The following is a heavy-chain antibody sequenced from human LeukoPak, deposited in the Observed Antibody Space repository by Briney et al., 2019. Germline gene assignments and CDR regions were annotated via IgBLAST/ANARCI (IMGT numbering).Heavy chain of an antibody. D-gene: IGHD3-3*01. CDR3: ARDYGFDPIGGNFDY. Sequence: GASVKVSRKASGCTFTSYGIGWVRQAPGQGLEWMGWISAYNGNTNYAQKLQGRVTMTTDTSTSTAYMELRSLRSDDTAVYYCARDYGFDPIGGNFDYWGQGTLVTVSS. CDR1: GCTFTSYG. J-gene: IGHJ4*02. V-gene: IGHV1-18*01. CDR2: ISAYNGNT.